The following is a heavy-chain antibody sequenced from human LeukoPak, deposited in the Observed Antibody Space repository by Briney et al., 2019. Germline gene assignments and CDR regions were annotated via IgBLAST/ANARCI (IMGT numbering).Heavy chain of an antibody. CDR3: ARYCSGGSCYSGHYYYYYMDV. V-gene: IGHV3-23*01. CDR1: GFTFSSYA. D-gene: IGHD2-15*01. J-gene: IGHJ6*03. Sequence: GGSLRLSCAASGFTFSSYAMSWVRQAPGKGLEWVSAISGSGGSTYYADSVKGRFTISRDNSKNTLYLQMNSLGAEDTAVYYCARYCSGGSCYSGHYYYYYMDVWGKGTTVTVSS. CDR2: ISGSGGST.